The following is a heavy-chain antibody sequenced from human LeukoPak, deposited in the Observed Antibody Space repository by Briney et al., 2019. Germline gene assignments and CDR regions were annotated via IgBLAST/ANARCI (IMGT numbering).Heavy chain of an antibody. V-gene: IGHV3-21*01. J-gene: IGHJ5*02. D-gene: IGHD3-10*01. Sequence: PGGSLRLSCAASGFIFSSYSMNWVRRAPGKGLEWVSSISSSSSYIYYADSVKGRFTISRDNAKNSLYLQMNSLRAEDTAVYYCARDTLPQNYVSRSNYHWFDPWGQGTLVTVSS. CDR1: GFIFSSYS. CDR2: ISSSSSYI. CDR3: ARDTLPQNYVSRSNYHWFDP.